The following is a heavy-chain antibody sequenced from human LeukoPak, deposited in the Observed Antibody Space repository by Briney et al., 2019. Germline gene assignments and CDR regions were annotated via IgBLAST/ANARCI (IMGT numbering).Heavy chain of an antibody. Sequence: ASVKVSCKASGGTFSSYAISWVRQAPGQGLEWMGRIIPIFGTANYAQKFQGRVTITTDESTSTAYMELSSLRSEDTAVYYCARDTVEMATIAWFDPRGQGTLVTVSS. D-gene: IGHD5-24*01. CDR1: GGTFSSYA. J-gene: IGHJ5*02. V-gene: IGHV1-69*05. CDR3: ARDTVEMATIAWFDP. CDR2: IIPIFGTA.